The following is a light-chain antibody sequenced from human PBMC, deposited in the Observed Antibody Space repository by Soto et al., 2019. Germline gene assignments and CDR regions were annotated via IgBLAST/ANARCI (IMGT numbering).Light chain of an antibody. CDR1: QSLLHSNGYNY. J-gene: IGKJ1*01. CDR3: MQALQTPYT. CDR2: LGS. V-gene: IGKV2-28*01. Sequence: DIVNTQSPLSLPVTPGEPASISCRSSQSLLHSNGYNYLDWYLQKPGQSPQLLIYLGSNRASGVPDRFSGSGSGTDFTLKISRVEAEDVGVYYCMQALQTPYTFGQGTKVDIK.